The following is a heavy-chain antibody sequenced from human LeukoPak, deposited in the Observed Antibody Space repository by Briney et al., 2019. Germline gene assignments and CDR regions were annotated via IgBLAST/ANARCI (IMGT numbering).Heavy chain of an antibody. Sequence: GGSLRLSCAASGFTFANYPMSWVRQAPGKGREWVSAISGSGGTTHYADSARGRFTISRDNSNNAVHLQMNSLRAEDTAVYYCAKEVPNDIYFDHWGQGALVTVSS. J-gene: IGHJ4*02. CDR1: GFTFANYP. V-gene: IGHV3-23*01. CDR2: ISGSGGTT. CDR3: AKEVPNDIYFDH.